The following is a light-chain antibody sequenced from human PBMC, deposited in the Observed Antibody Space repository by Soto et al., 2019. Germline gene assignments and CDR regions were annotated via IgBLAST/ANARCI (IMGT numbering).Light chain of an antibody. J-gene: IGKJ1*01. CDR1: QSCSDW. CDR3: QQYHTYPWT. Sequence: DIQMTQSPSTLSASVGDRVTITCRASQSCSDWLAWYKQKPGKAPKLLIYDASSLDIGGPSRFRGSASGTEFTLTISSLQPDDFETYYCQQYHTYPWTFGEGTKVDIK. V-gene: IGKV1-5*01. CDR2: DAS.